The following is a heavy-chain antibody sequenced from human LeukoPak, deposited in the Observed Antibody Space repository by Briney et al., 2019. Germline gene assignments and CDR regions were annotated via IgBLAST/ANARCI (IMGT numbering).Heavy chain of an antibody. Sequence: SETLSLTCAVYGGSFSGYYWSWIRQPPGKELEWIGEINHSGSTNYNPSLKSRVTISVDTSKNQFSLKLSSVTAADTAVYYCATLQGGYYDSSGYRYLIGDYWGQGTLVTVSS. D-gene: IGHD3-22*01. CDR2: INHSGST. CDR3: ATLQGGYYDSSGYRYLIGDY. CDR1: GGSFSGYY. V-gene: IGHV4-34*01. J-gene: IGHJ4*02.